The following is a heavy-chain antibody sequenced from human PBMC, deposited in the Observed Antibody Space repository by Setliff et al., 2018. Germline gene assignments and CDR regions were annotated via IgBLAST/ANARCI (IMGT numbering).Heavy chain of an antibody. J-gene: IGHJ3*02. CDR2: INPGRGAT. V-gene: IGHV1-2*02. CDR3: ARDPQKTGDGKHAFDI. CDR1: GYTFTAYY. D-gene: IGHD7-27*01. Sequence: ASVKVSCKASGYTFTAYYMHWVRQAPGQGLEGMGWINPGRGATNIAQRFQGRVTMTRDTSISTAYMELSSRRSDDTAVYYCARDPQKTGDGKHAFDIWGQGTMVTVSS.